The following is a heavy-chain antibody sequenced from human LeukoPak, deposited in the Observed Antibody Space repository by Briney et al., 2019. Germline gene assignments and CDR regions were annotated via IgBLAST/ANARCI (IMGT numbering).Heavy chain of an antibody. Sequence: GGSLTLSCPASGFTFSSYAMTCVRQPPGNGLECALGINCSDGTTHYADPVKGRFIISSDNSKNTLYLQMNSLRAEDTALYYCAKVQKDFWTGYYSYFDYWGQGTLVTVSS. D-gene: IGHD3/OR15-3a*01. J-gene: IGHJ4*02. CDR2: INCSDGTT. V-gene: IGHV3-23*01. CDR1: GFTFSSYA. CDR3: AKVQKDFWTGYYSYFDY.